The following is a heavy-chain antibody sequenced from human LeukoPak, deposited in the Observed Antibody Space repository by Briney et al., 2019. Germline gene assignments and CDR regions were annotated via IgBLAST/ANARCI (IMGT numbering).Heavy chain of an antibody. CDR3: ARVRGGGHDY. Sequence: SETLSLTCTVSGGSISSYYWSWIRQPPGKGLEWIGYIYYSGSTNYNPSLKSRVTISVDTSKNQFSLKLSSVTAADTAVYYCARVRGGGHDYWGQGTLVTVSS. J-gene: IGHJ4*02. CDR1: GGSISSYY. V-gene: IGHV4-59*01. CDR2: IYYSGST. D-gene: IGHD2-15*01.